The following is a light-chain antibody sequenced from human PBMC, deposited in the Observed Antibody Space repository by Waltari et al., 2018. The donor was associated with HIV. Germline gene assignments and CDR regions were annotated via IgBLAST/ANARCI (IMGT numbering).Light chain of an antibody. J-gene: IGKJ4*01. CDR2: WAL. CDR1: RTGLYNSDNRNY. Sequence: DIVMTQSPDSLAVSLGERATFNCRSSRTGLYNSDNRNYMAWYQQKNGQSPQVLIYWALTRQSGVPDRFSACGSWTNFSLTISRLQAADVSVYYCQQYYTVRPTFGGGTKVEIK. V-gene: IGKV4-1*01. CDR3: QQYYTVRPT.